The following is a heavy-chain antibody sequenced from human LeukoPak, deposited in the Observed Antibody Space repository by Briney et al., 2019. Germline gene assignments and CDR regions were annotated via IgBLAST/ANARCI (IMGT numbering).Heavy chain of an antibody. D-gene: IGHD3-22*01. CDR1: GFTFTDYG. CDR2: IRYDGSNK. V-gene: IGHV3-30*02. CDR3: ANGDSNGRSTSIVDY. Sequence: GGSLRLSCTASGFTFTDYGMHWVRQAPGKGLEWVAFIRYDGSNKYYADSVKGRFTISRDNSKNTLYLQMNSLRDGDTAVYYCANGDSNGRSTSIVDYWGQGTLVTVSS. J-gene: IGHJ4*02.